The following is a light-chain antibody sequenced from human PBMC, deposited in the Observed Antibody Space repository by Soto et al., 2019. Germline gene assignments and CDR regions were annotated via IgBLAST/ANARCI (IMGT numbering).Light chain of an antibody. V-gene: IGKV1-5*01. CDR2: DVS. Sequence: DIQMIQSPSTLSASVGDRVTITCRASQSIGTWLAWYQQKPGKAPKLLIYDVSSLESGVPSRFSGSGSGTEFTLTISSLQPDDVATYYCQQYNSYSFGQGTKVDIK. CDR1: QSIGTW. CDR3: QQYNSYS. J-gene: IGKJ1*01.